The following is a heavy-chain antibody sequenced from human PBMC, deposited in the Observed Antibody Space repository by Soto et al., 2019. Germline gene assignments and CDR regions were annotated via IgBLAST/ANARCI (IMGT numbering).Heavy chain of an antibody. CDR2: IYPGDSDT. CDR3: ARHGQQYYYYGMDV. D-gene: IGHD5-18*01. J-gene: IGHJ6*02. Sequence: GPSQPPSGNRRGYNYCRSFLCRERQNKRKGLEWMGIIYPGDSDTRYSPSFQGQVTISADKSISTAYLQWSSLKASDTAMYYCARHGQQYYYYGMDVWGQGTKVTGFS. CDR1: GYNYCRSF. V-gene: IGHV5-51*01.